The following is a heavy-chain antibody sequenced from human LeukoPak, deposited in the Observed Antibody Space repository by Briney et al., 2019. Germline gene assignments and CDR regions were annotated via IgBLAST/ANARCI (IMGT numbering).Heavy chain of an antibody. J-gene: IGHJ5*02. CDR3: TSRWGYYDFWSGYLFDP. Sequence: GGSLRLSCAASGFTFSNAWMSWVRQAPGKGLEWVGRIKSKTDGGTTDYAAPVKGRFTISRDDSKNTLYLQMNSLKTEDTAVYYCTSRWGYYDFWSGYLFDPWGQGTLVTVSS. CDR2: IKSKTDGGTT. CDR1: GFTFSNAW. V-gene: IGHV3-15*01. D-gene: IGHD3-3*01.